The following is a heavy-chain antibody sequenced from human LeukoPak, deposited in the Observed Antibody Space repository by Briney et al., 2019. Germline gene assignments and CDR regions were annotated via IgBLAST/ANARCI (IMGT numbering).Heavy chain of an antibody. D-gene: IGHD3-22*01. Sequence: ASVKLSCKASGGTFSSYAISWVRQAPGQGLELMGRIIPILGIANYAQKFQGRVTITADKSTSTAYMELSSLRSEDTAVYYCARSTSYDSSGYYSSNGYWGQGTLVTVSS. J-gene: IGHJ4*02. CDR2: IIPILGIA. CDR3: ARSTSYDSSGYYSSNGY. V-gene: IGHV1-69*04. CDR1: GGTFSSYA.